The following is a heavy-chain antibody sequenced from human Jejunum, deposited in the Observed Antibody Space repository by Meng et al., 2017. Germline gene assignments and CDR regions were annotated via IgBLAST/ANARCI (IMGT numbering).Heavy chain of an antibody. CDR1: GFTFSIYS. J-gene: IGHJ4*02. D-gene: IGHD3-10*01. CDR2: ISSSSRDI. V-gene: IGHV3-21*01. Sequence: GESLKISCAASGFTFSIYSMNWVRQAPGKGLEWVSCISSSSRDIFYADSVKGRFTISRDNAKNSLYLHMDSLRVEDTAVYYCARDESGWFGARDYWGQGALVTVSS. CDR3: ARDESGWFGARDY.